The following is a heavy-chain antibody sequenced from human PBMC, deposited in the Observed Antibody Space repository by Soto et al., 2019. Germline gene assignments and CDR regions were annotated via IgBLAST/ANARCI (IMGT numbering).Heavy chain of an antibody. CDR2: IYSGGST. CDR3: ARHDWFDP. CDR1: GFTVSNDY. J-gene: IGHJ5*02. V-gene: IGHV3-66*04. Sequence: EVQLVESGGHLVQPGGSLRLSCAASGFTVSNDYMSWVRQAPGKGLEWVSVIYSGGSTYYADSVKGRFTISRDNSGNRVYLQMDSLRVEDTAVYYCARHDWFDPWGQGTLVTVSS.